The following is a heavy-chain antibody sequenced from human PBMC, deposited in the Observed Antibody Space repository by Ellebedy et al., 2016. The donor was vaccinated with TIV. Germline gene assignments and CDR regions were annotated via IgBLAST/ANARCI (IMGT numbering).Heavy chain of an antibody. D-gene: IGHD4-17*01. CDR3: ARAGPTVTTLDLDS. Sequence: SETLSLTXTVSGDSISSGDYYWSWIRQPPGRGLEWIGEINHSGSTTYNPSLKSRVTMSLDTSKKQFSLELSSVTVADTAVYYCARAGPTVTTLDLDSWGQGTLVTVSS. CDR2: INHSGST. CDR1: GDSISSGDYY. J-gene: IGHJ4*02. V-gene: IGHV4-39*07.